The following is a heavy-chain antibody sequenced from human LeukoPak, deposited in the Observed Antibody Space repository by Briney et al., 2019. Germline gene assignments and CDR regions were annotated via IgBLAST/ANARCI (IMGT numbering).Heavy chain of an antibody. V-gene: IGHV4-38-2*02. CDR3: ARDRSYEGLNWFDP. D-gene: IGHD5-18*01. CDR2: IYHSGST. CDR1: GYSISSGYY. Sequence: PSETLSLTCTVSGYSISSGYYWGWIRQPPGKGLEWIGSIYHSGSTYYSPSLKSRVTISVDTSKNQFSLKLSSVTAADTAVYYCARDRSYEGLNWFDPWGQGTLVTVSS. J-gene: IGHJ5*02.